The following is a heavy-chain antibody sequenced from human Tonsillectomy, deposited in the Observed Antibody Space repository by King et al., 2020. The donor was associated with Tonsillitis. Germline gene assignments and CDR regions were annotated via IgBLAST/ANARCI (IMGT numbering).Heavy chain of an antibody. Sequence: VQLKESGPGLVKPSETLSLTCTVSGVSISSYYWSWIRQPAGKGLEWIGHVYTSGSTNYNPSLKSRVTMSVDTSENQFSLKLSSVTAADTAVYYCARERGQWLVGGWFDPWGQGTLVTVSS. D-gene: IGHD6-19*01. V-gene: IGHV4-4*07. CDR2: VYTSGST. CDR1: GVSISSYY. J-gene: IGHJ5*02. CDR3: ARERGQWLVGGWFDP.